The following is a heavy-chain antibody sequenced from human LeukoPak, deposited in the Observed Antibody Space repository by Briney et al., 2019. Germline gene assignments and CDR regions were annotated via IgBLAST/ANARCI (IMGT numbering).Heavy chain of an antibody. CDR1: GFTFSSYT. J-gene: IGHJ4*02. Sequence: PGGSLRLSCAASGFTFSSYTMHWVRQAPGKGLEWVAVISYDGSNKYYADSVKGRFTISRDNSKNTLYLQMNSLRAEDTAVYYCAKGANDYGDYHFDYWGQGTLVTVSS. D-gene: IGHD4-17*01. CDR2: ISYDGSNK. V-gene: IGHV3-30-3*01. CDR3: AKGANDYGDYHFDY.